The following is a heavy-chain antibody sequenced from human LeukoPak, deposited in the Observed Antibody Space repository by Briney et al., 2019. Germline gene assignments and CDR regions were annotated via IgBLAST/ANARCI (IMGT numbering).Heavy chain of an antibody. CDR2: INPSGGST. D-gene: IGHD3/OR15-3a*01. CDR1: GYTFTSYY. Sequence: ASVKVSCKASGYTFTSYYMHWVRQAPGQGLEWMGIINPSGGSTIYAQKFQGRVTMTEDTSTDTAYMGLSSLRSEDTAVYYCATFGPYFDYWGQGTLVTVSS. J-gene: IGHJ4*02. CDR3: ATFGPYFDY. V-gene: IGHV1-46*01.